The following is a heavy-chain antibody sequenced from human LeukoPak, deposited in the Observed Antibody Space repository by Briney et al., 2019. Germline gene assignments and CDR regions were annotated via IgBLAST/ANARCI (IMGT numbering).Heavy chain of an antibody. V-gene: IGHV4-39*07. CDR2: IYYSGST. CDR3: ARDGPPLPPSSWDAFDI. D-gene: IGHD6-13*01. Sequence: PSETLSLTCTVSGGSISSSSYYWGWIRQPPGKGLEWIGSIYYSGSTYYNPSLKSRVTISVDTSKNQFSLKLSSVTAADTAVYYCARDGPPLPPSSWDAFDIWGQGTMVTVSS. J-gene: IGHJ3*02. CDR1: GGSISSSSYY.